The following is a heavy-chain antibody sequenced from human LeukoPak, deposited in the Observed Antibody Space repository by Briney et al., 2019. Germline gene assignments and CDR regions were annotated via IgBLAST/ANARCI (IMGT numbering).Heavy chain of an antibody. D-gene: IGHD3-22*01. V-gene: IGHV1-69*13. CDR3: ARSLTYYYDSSGYYPFDY. CDR2: IIPTFGTA. Sequence: SVKVSCKASGGTFSSYAISWVRQAPGQGLEWMGGIIPTFGTANYAQKFQGRVTITADESTSTAYMELSSLRSEDTAVYYCARSLTYYYDSSGYYPFDYWGQGTLVTVSS. J-gene: IGHJ4*02. CDR1: GGTFSSYA.